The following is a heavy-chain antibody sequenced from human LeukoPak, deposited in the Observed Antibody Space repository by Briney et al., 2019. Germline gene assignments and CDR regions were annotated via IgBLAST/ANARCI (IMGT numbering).Heavy chain of an antibody. J-gene: IGHJ3*02. Sequence: SETLSLTCTVSGGSISSYYWSWIRQPPGKGLEWIGYIYYSGSTNYNPSLTSRVTISVDTSKNHFSLKLSSVTAADTAVYYCAGYCVSTSCDLGNAFDIWGQGTMVTISS. CDR1: GGSISSYY. CDR2: IYYSGST. CDR3: AGYCVSTSCDLGNAFDI. V-gene: IGHV4-59*01. D-gene: IGHD2-2*01.